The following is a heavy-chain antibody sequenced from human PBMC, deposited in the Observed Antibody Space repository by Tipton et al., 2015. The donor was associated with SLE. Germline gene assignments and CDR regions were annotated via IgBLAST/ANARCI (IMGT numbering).Heavy chain of an antibody. D-gene: IGHD5-24*01. V-gene: IGHV4-34*01. J-gene: IGHJ3*02. CDR1: GGSFSGYY. CDR3: ASVGRDGEEINDAFDI. Sequence: GSLRLSCAVYGGSFSGYYWSWIRQPPGKGLEWIGKINHSGSTNYNPSLKSRVTISVDTSKNQFSLKLSSVTAADTAVYYCASVGRDGEEINDAFDIWGQGTMVTVSS. CDR2: INHSGST.